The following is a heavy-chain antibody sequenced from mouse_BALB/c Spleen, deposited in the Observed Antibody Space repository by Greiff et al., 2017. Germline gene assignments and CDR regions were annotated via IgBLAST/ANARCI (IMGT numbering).Heavy chain of an antibody. CDR2: IDPSDSET. V-gene: IGHV1-69*02. D-gene: IGHD1-1*01. Sequence: VKLMESGAELVKPGAPVKLSCKASGYTFTSYWMNWVKQRPGRGLEWIGRIDPSDSETHYNQKFKDKATLTVDKSSSTAYIQLSSLTSEDSAVYYCARGGYYGWFAYWGQGTLVTVSA. J-gene: IGHJ3*01. CDR1: GYTFTSYW. CDR3: ARGGYYGWFAY.